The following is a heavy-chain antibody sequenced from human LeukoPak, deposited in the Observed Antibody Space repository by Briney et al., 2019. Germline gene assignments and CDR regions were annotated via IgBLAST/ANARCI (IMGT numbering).Heavy chain of an antibody. Sequence: SETLSLTCTVSGGSISSYYWSWIRQPPGKGLEWIGYIYYSGSTNYNPSLKSRVTISVDTSKNQFSLKLSSVTAADTAVYYCARRSPLWFGEKDYYYGMDVWGQGTTVTVSS. CDR2: IYYSGST. V-gene: IGHV4-59*08. J-gene: IGHJ6*02. D-gene: IGHD3-10*01. CDR1: GGSISSYY. CDR3: ARRSPLWFGEKDYYYGMDV.